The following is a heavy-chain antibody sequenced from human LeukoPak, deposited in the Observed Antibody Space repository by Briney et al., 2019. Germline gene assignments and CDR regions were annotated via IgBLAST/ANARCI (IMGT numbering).Heavy chain of an antibody. CDR2: IYYSGST. CDR3: ARHIIVDNWFDP. CDR1: GGSISSSSYY. D-gene: IGHD2-15*01. Sequence: SETLSLTCTVSGGSISSSSYYWGWIRQPPGKGLEWIGSIYYSGSTYYNPSLKSRVTISVDTSKNQFSLKLSSVTAADTAVYYCARHIIVDNWFDPWGQGTLVAVSS. V-gene: IGHV4-39*01. J-gene: IGHJ5*02.